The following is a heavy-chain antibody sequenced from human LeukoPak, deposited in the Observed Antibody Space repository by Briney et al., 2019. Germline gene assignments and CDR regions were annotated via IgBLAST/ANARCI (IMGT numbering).Heavy chain of an antibody. J-gene: IGHJ4*02. CDR1: GYTFTGYY. D-gene: IGHD3-22*01. Sequence: ASVNVSCKASGYTFTGYYMHWVRQAPGQGLEGMGWINPNSGGTNYAQKFQGWVTMTRDTSISAAYMELSRLRSDDAAVYYCARAADSSGYYYLFDYWGQGTLVTVSS. CDR2: INPNSGGT. CDR3: ARAADSSGYYYLFDY. V-gene: IGHV1-2*04.